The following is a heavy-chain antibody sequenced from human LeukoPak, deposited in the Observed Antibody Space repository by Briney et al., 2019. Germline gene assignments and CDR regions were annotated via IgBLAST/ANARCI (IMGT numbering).Heavy chain of an antibody. J-gene: IGHJ4*02. CDR2: INPSGGST. Sequence: GASVKVSCKASGYTFTSYYMHWVRQAPGQGLEWMGIINPSGGSTSYAQKFQGRVTMTRDMSTSTVYMELSSLRSEDTAVYYRARVTNSHYYDSSGYYPYWGQGTLVTVSS. D-gene: IGHD3-22*01. V-gene: IGHV1-46*01. CDR1: GYTFTSYY. CDR3: ARVTNSHYYDSSGYYPY.